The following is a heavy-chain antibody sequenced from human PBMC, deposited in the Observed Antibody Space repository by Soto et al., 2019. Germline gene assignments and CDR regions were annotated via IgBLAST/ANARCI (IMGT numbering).Heavy chain of an antibody. CDR2: ISSSGSTI. J-gene: IGHJ3*02. V-gene: IGHV3-11*01. CDR3: ARDGPLFAVPAATGAFDI. Sequence: GESLKISCAASGFTFSDYYMSWIRQAPGKGLEWVSYISSSGSTIYYADSVKGRFTISRDNAKNSLYLQMNSLRAEDTAVYYCARDGPLFAVPAATGAFDIWGQGTMVTVSS. CDR1: GFTFSDYY. D-gene: IGHD2-2*01.